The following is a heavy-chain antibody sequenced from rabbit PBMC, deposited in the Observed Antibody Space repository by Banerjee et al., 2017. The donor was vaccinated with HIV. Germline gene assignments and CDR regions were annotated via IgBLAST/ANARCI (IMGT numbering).Heavy chain of an antibody. CDR3: VRAHASSSGYYTYLYL. Sequence: QSLEESGGDLVKPGASLTLTCTASGFSFSSSYWICWVRQAPGKGLEWIGCISTGDGSTYYASWVNGRFSISRENTQNTVSLQMNSLTAADTATYFCVRAHASSSGYYTYLYLWGPGTLVTVS. D-gene: IGHD1-1*01. V-gene: IGHV1S40*01. J-gene: IGHJ4*01. CDR1: GFSFSSSYW. CDR2: ISTGDGST.